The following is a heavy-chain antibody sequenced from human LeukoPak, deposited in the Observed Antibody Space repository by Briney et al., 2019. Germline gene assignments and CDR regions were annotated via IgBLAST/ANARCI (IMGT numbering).Heavy chain of an antibody. J-gene: IGHJ6*03. CDR3: ARESYGWGYYYYYMDV. Sequence: PSGSLRLSCAASGFTFSDYYMSWIRQAPGKGLEGVSYISSSGSTIYYADSVKGRFTISRDNAKNSLYLQMNSLRAEDTAVYYCARESYGWGYYYYYMDVWGKGTTVTVSS. CDR1: GFTFSDYY. D-gene: IGHD2-8*02. CDR2: ISSSGSTI. V-gene: IGHV3-11*04.